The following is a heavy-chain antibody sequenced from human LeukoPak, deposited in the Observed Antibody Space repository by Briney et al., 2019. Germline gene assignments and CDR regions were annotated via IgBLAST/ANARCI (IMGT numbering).Heavy chain of an antibody. CDR3: AREGIAAPHDY. V-gene: IGHV3-74*01. D-gene: IGHD6-25*01. Sequence: GGSLRLSCAASGFTFSSYWMHWVRQAPGKGLVWVSRINSDGSSTSYADSVKGRFTISRDNAKNTLYLQMNSLRAEDTAVYYCAREGIAAPHDYWGQGTLVTVSS. CDR1: GFTFSSYW. J-gene: IGHJ4*02. CDR2: INSDGSST.